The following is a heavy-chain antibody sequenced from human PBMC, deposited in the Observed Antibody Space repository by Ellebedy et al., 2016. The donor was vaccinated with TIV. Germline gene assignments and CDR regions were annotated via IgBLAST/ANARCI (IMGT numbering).Heavy chain of an antibody. J-gene: IGHJ6*02. CDR1: GVTLSGYW. Sequence: PGGSLRLSCAASGVTLSGYWMHWVRQAQGKGLVWVSRIKSDGSSTNYADSVKGRFTISSDNAKNTLYLQMNSLRVEDTAVYYCGSSSRGYSGVYMDVWGQGTTVTVSS. D-gene: IGHD5-12*01. CDR3: GSSSRGYSGVYMDV. V-gene: IGHV3-74*01. CDR2: IKSDGSST.